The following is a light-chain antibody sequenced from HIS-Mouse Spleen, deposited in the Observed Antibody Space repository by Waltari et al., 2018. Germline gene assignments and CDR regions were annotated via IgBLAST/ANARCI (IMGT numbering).Light chain of an antibody. CDR2: GAS. CDR3: QQYNNWWT. V-gene: IGKV3-15*01. Sequence: EIVMTQSPATLSVSPGERATLSCRASQSVSRHLAWYQQNPGQAPRLLIYGASTRATGIPARFSGSGSGTEFTLTISSMQSEDFAVYYCQQYNNWWTFGQGTKVEIK. CDR1: QSVSRH. J-gene: IGKJ1*01.